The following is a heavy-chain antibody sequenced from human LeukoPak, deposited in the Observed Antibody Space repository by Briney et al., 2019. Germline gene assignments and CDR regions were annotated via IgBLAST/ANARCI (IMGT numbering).Heavy chain of an antibody. J-gene: IGHJ4*02. CDR2: IYSGGST. CDR3: ARDFKYGDPFDY. V-gene: IGHV3-66*01. D-gene: IGHD4-17*01. Sequence: GGSLRLSCAASGFTVSSNYMSWVRQAPGKGLEWVSVIYSGGSTYYADSVKGRFTISRDNSKNTLYLQMNSLRAEDTAVYYCARDFKYGDPFDYWGQGTLVTVSS. CDR1: GFTVSSNY.